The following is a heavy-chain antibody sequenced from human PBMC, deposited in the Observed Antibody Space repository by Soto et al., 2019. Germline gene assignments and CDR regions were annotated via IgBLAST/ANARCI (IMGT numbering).Heavy chain of an antibody. CDR2: INHSGST. D-gene: IGHD2-15*01. Sequence: SETLSLTCAVYGGSFSGYYWSWIRQPPGKGLEWIGEINHSGSTNYNPSLKSRVTISVDTPKNQFSLKLSSVTAADTAVYYCAREPIPGSYFDYWGQGTLVTVSS. J-gene: IGHJ4*02. CDR3: AREPIPGSYFDY. CDR1: GGSFSGYY. V-gene: IGHV4-34*01.